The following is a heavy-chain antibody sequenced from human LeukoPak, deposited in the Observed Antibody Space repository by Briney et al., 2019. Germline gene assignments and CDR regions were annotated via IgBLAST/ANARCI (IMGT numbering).Heavy chain of an antibody. CDR2: INSDGSST. V-gene: IGHV3-74*01. CDR3: ARVEQWLPFDY. CDR1: GFTFSSYA. Sequence: GGSLRLSCAASGFTFSSYAMNWVRQAPGKGLEWVSRINSDGSSTSYADSVKGRFTISRDNAKNTLYLQMNSLRAEDTAVYYCARVEQWLPFDYWGQGTLVTVSS. D-gene: IGHD6-19*01. J-gene: IGHJ4*02.